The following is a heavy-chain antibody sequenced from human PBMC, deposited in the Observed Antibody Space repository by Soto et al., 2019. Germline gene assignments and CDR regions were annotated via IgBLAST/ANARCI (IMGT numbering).Heavy chain of an antibody. CDR2: IHTTDGT. CDR3: ARALSSAAGLYFDF. J-gene: IGHJ4*02. V-gene: IGHV4-4*07. Sequence: LSLTCTVSGGSISSYYWSWIRQPAGKEMEWIGRIHTTDGTNYNPSLKSRLTMSIDTSNNHFSLNLRFLTAADTAVYYCARALSSAAGLYFDFWGQGALVTVCS. D-gene: IGHD6-13*01. CDR1: GGSISSYY.